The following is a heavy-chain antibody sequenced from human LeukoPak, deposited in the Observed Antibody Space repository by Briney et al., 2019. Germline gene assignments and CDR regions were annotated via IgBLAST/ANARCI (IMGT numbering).Heavy chain of an antibody. Sequence: GGSPRLSCVASGFSFSIYAMHWVRQAPGEGLEWVASISYDENKKFYADSVKGRFTVSRDNSKNTLFLQMRSLRAEDTAVYYCAKDSPRYCSGIRCYGVDYWGQGTLVTVSS. V-gene: IGHV3-30*18. D-gene: IGHD2-15*01. CDR2: ISYDENKK. J-gene: IGHJ4*02. CDR3: AKDSPRYCSGIRCYGVDY. CDR1: GFSFSIYA.